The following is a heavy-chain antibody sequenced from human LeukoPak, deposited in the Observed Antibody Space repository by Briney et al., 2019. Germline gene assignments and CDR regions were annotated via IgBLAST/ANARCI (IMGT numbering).Heavy chain of an antibody. V-gene: IGHV3-66*01. CDR3: ATRPPGDFPYFDY. D-gene: IGHD4-17*01. CDR2: IHGGGST. J-gene: IGHJ4*02. Sequence: GGSLRLSCAASGIAASLKYMTWVRQAPGKGLEWVSVIHGGGSTYYSDSVKGRFTISRDSSKNILYLQMNSLRVEDTAIYYCATRPPGDFPYFDYWGQGTLVTVSS. CDR1: GIAASLKY.